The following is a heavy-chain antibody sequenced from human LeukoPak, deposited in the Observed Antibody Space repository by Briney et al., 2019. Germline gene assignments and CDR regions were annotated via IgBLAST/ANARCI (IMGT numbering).Heavy chain of an antibody. CDR1: GFTFSSYS. CDR3: AKDAPPTVRMAFDI. CDR2: ISSGVSTI. J-gene: IGHJ3*02. V-gene: IGHV3-48*04. Sequence: GGSLRLSCAASGFTFSSYSMNWVRQAPGRGLEWVSYISSGVSTIYYADSVKGRFTISRDNAKNSLYLQMNSLRAEDTAVYYCAKDAPPTVRMAFDIWGQGTMVTVSS. D-gene: IGHD1-14*01.